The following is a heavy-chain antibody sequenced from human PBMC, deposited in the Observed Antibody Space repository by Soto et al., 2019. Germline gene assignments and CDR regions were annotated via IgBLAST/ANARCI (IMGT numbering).Heavy chain of an antibody. D-gene: IGHD3-3*01. CDR3: ATHLHRITFSKG. Sequence: PSETLSLTCTVSGGSISSSSYYWGWIRQPPGKGLEWIGSIYYSGSTYYNPSLKSRVTISVDTSKNQFSLKLSSVTAADTAVYYCATHLHRITFSKGWGQETLVTVS. CDR1: GGSISSSSYY. J-gene: IGHJ4*02. CDR2: IYYSGST. V-gene: IGHV4-39*01.